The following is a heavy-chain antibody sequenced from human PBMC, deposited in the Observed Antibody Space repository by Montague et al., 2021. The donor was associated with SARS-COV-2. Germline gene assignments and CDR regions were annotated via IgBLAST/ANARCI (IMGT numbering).Heavy chain of an antibody. CDR2: IYHSGST. CDR3: ARDCYDYGSGSYQRWFDP. V-gene: IGHV4-38-2*02. Sequence: ETLSLTCTVSGYSISSGYYWGWIRQPPGKGLEWIGSIYHSGSTYYNPPLKSRVTISVDTSKNQFSLKLSSVTAADTAVYYCARDCYDYGSGSYQRWFDPWGQGTLVTVSS. CDR1: GYSISSGYY. D-gene: IGHD3-10*01. J-gene: IGHJ5*02.